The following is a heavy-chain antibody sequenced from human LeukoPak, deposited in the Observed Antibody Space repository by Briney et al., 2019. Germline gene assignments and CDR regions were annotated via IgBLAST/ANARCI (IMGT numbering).Heavy chain of an antibody. V-gene: IGHV4-39*07. J-gene: IGHJ3*02. CDR2: NYYSQIT. CDR3: ARGLQYDFWSGHDDAFDI. Sequence: PSDTLSLTCTVSGGSISSSSYYWPWIRQPPGKGLEWFESNYYSQITYYNPSLKSRLTISVDTYKNQSSLKLSSVTAADTAVYYCARGLQYDFWSGHDDAFDIWGQGTMVTVSS. CDR1: GGSISSSSYY. D-gene: IGHD3-3*01.